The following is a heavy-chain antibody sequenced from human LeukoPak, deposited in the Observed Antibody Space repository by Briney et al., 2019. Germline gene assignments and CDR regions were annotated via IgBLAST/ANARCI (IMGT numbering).Heavy chain of an antibody. V-gene: IGHV3-43*01. D-gene: IGHD2-21*02. J-gene: IGHJ4*02. CDR1: GFNFNRLP. Sequence: GGALRLSCSASGFNFNRLPRHWVRQVPGKGLQWVSLIDRRGVPTDYAASVRGRFTISRANRRQPVFLQMNSLQSEDSALYFCVKEYDCHGDCFTSYDSWGQGTLVTVSS. CDR2: IDRRGVPT. CDR3: VKEYDCHGDCFTSYDS.